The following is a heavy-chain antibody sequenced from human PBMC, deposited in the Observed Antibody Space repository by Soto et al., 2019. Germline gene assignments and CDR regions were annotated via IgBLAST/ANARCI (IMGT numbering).Heavy chain of an antibody. D-gene: IGHD1-1*01. CDR3: AKHHDSNSPVNFFDL. Sequence: EVQLVESGGGLVQPGESLRLSCTASGLTFSIYWMSWVRQAPGKGLEWVANIKQDGSEKNYVGSVKGRFTVSRDNAENSVYLQMNSLRAEDTAVYYCAKHHDSNSPVNFFDLWGRGTLVNVSS. CDR1: GLTFSIYW. CDR2: IKQDGSEK. J-gene: IGHJ2*01. V-gene: IGHV3-7*01.